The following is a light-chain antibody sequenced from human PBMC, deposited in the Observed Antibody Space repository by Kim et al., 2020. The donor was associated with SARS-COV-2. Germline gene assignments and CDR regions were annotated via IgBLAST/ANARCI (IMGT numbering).Light chain of an antibody. V-gene: IGKV3-20*01. Sequence: EIVLTQAPGTLSLSPGERATLSCRNSQSVSSSFLAWYQQTPGQAPRLLMYAASHRATGIPDRFSGSGSGTDFTLTISGLEPEDFAVYHCQQYGSSPLTFGGGTKVDIK. J-gene: IGKJ4*01. CDR2: AAS. CDR3: QQYGSSPLT. CDR1: QSVSSSF.